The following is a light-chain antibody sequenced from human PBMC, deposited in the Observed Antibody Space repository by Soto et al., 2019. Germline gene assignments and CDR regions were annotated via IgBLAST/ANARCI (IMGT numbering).Light chain of an antibody. CDR3: QQYGNSSTYT. J-gene: IGKJ2*01. CDR1: QSVSNNY. CDR2: DAY. Sequence: ENVLTQSPGTLSLSPGERATLSCRARQSVSNNYLAWYQQKPGQAPRVLIFDAYRRSAGIPDRFSGRGSGKDFNLTISRLEPEDFAVYYCQQYGNSSTYTFGQGPKLEIK. V-gene: IGKV3-20*01.